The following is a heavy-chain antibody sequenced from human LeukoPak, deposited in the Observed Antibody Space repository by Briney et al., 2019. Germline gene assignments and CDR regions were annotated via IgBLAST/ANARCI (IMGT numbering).Heavy chain of an antibody. CDR2: ISSSSSTI. Sequence: PGGSLRLSCVASGFSFSINAMIWVRQAPGKGLEWVSYISSSSSTIYYADSVKGRFTISRDNAKNSLYLQMNSLRAEDTAVYYCARNLIYDSRPYYYYMDVWGKGTTVTVSS. D-gene: IGHD3-22*01. J-gene: IGHJ6*03. CDR1: GFSFSINA. V-gene: IGHV3-48*04. CDR3: ARNLIYDSRPYYYYMDV.